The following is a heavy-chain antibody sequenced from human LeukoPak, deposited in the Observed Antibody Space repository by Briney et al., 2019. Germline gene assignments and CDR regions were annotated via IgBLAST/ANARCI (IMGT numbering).Heavy chain of an antibody. CDR1: GGSISGYY. CDR3: ARLQDGDYRRLGVNWFDP. CDR2: IYYSGST. Sequence: PSETLSLTCTVSGGSISGYYWSWIRQPPGKGLEWIGYIYYSGSTNYNPSLKSRVTISVDTSKNQFSLKLSSVTAADTAVYYCARLQDGDYRRLGVNWFDPWGQGTLVTVSS. J-gene: IGHJ5*02. V-gene: IGHV4-59*01. D-gene: IGHD4-17*01.